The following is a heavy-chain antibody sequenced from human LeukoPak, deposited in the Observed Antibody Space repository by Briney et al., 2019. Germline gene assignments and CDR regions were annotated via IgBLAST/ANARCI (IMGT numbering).Heavy chain of an antibody. CDR3: ARARSGSYYGGYYFDY. CDR2: ISAYNGNT. CDR1: GYTFTSYG. Sequence: ASVKVSCKASGYTFTSYGISWVRQAPGQGLEWMGWISAYNGNTNYARKLQGRVTMTTDTSTSTAYMELRSLRSDDTAVYYCARARSGSYYGGYYFDYWGQGTLVTVSS. J-gene: IGHJ4*02. V-gene: IGHV1-18*01. D-gene: IGHD1-26*01.